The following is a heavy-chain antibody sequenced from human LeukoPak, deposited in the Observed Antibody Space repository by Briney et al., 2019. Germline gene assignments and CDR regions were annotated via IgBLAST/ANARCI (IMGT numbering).Heavy chain of an antibody. D-gene: IGHD3-10*01. V-gene: IGHV1-69*13. CDR2: IIPIFHTA. Sequence: SVKVSCKASGGTFSSYAISWVRQAPGQGLEWMGGIIPIFHTADYAQKFQGRVTITADESTSTVYMELSRLRSDDTAVYYCARCRFGALYYFDYWGQGTLVTVSS. CDR1: GGTFSSYA. J-gene: IGHJ4*02. CDR3: ARCRFGALYYFDY.